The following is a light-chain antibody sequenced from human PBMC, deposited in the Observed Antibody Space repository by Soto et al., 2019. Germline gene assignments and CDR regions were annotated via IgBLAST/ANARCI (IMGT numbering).Light chain of an antibody. J-gene: IGLJ2*01. V-gene: IGLV1-40*01. Sequence: QSVLTQPPSVYGAPGQRVTISCTGSSSNIGAGYDVHWYQHLPGTAPKVLIYRNRHRPSGVPDRFSGSKSGTSASLAITGLQADDEADYYCQSYDISLSGVLFGGGTQLTVL. CDR1: SSNIGAGYD. CDR2: RNR. CDR3: QSYDISLSGVL.